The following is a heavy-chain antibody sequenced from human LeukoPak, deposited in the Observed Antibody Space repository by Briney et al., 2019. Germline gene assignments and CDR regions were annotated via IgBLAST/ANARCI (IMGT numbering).Heavy chain of an antibody. CDR1: GFTFDNYV. CDR2: LRYDGITK. D-gene: IGHD6-6*01. V-gene: IGHV3-30*02. CDR3: PKDLRPLDHSPFDS. J-gene: IGHJ4*01. Sequence: GGSLRLSCEAAGFTFDNYVMHWVRQAPGKGLEWVAFLRYDGITKFYADSVKGRFSISRDLSNNTLFLQMNSQRVEDTALYYCPKDLRPLDHSPFDSRGHGTLVTVSS.